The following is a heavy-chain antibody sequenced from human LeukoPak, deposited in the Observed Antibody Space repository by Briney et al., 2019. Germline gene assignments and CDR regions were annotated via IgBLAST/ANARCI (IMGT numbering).Heavy chain of an antibody. D-gene: IGHD3-10*01. V-gene: IGHV3-74*01. Sequence: GGSLRLSCAASGFTFSNHWMNWVRQAPGKGLVWVSRINTDGSSTTYADSVKGRFTISRDNAKNTLYLQMNSLKNEDTAVYYCTKDRVWDSFDSWGQGTLVTVSS. CDR3: TKDRVWDSFDS. J-gene: IGHJ4*02. CDR1: GFTFSNHW. CDR2: INTDGSST.